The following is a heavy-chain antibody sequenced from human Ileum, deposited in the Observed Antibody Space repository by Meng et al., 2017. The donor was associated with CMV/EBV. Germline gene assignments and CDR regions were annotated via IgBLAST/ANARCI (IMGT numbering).Heavy chain of an antibody. CDR2: IYRGDDK. Sequence: HITLKESGPTLVKPTQTLTLTCTFSGFSPITNGEGVGWIRQPPGKALEWLALIYRGDDKRYSPSLNSRLSITKDTSKNGVVLTMTNMGPVDTDTYYCAHFVGGYYPSRPDYWGQGTLVTVSS. D-gene: IGHD1-26*01. V-gene: IGHV2-5*02. CDR1: GFSPITNGEG. CDR3: AHFVGGYYPSRPDY. J-gene: IGHJ4*02.